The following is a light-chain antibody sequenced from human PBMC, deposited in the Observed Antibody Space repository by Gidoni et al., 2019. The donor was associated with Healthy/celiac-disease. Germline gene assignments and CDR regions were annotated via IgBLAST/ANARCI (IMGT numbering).Light chain of an antibody. V-gene: IGKV1-39*01. J-gene: IGKJ4*01. Sequence: DVQMTQSPSSLSASVGDRVTITCRASQRISSYLNWYQQKPGKDPKLLIYAASSLQSGVPSRFSGSGSGTDFTLTISSLQPEDFATYYCQQSYSTPLTFGGGTKVEIK. CDR3: QQSYSTPLT. CDR2: AAS. CDR1: QRISSY.